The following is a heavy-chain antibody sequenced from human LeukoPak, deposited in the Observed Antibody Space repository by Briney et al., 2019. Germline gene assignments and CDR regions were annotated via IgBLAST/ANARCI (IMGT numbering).Heavy chain of an antibody. Sequence: ASVKVSCKASGYTFTGYYMHWVRQAPGQGLEWMGWINPNSGGTNYAQKFQGRVTMTRDTSISTAYMELGRLRSDDTAVYYCARDPVTMVRGVPPVNWFDPWGQGTLVTVSS. CDR3: ARDPVTMVRGVPPVNWFDP. V-gene: IGHV1-2*02. D-gene: IGHD3-10*01. CDR1: GYTFTGYY. J-gene: IGHJ5*02. CDR2: INPNSGGT.